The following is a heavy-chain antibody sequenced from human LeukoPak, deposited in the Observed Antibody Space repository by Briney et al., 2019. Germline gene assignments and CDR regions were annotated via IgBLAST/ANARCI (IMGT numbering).Heavy chain of an antibody. CDR3: AKDGDTGAAGYYFDY. V-gene: IGHV3-30*18. D-gene: IGHD5-18*01. Sequence: PRRCLRLSCAPSGFTFRKYVMHWVRQAPGQRLEWVAVISTDVRDKYHTDSVRGRFTISRDNSQNTLYLQMTSLRDEDTALYRCAKDGDTGAAGYYFDYWGQGTLVTVSS. J-gene: IGHJ4*02. CDR2: ISTDVRDK. CDR1: GFTFRKYV.